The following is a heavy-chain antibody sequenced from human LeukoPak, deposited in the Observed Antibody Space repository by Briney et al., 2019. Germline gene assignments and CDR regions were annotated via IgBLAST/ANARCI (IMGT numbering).Heavy chain of an antibody. CDR1: GYTFTSYD. V-gene: IGHV1-8*01. Sequence: ASVKVSCKASGYTFTSYDINWVRQATGQGLEWMGWMNPNSGNTGYAQKFQGRVTMTRNASISTAYMELSSLRSEDTAVYYCARGRYYYDSSGYYYLPLPFDYWGQGTLVTVSS. CDR2: MNPNSGNT. D-gene: IGHD3-22*01. CDR3: ARGRYYYDSSGYYYLPLPFDY. J-gene: IGHJ4*02.